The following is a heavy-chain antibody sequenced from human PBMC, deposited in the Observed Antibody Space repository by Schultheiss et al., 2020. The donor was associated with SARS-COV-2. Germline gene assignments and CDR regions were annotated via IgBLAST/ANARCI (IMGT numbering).Heavy chain of an antibody. CDR3: ASLFGVYSSSRYFDY. Sequence: SQTLSLTCAISGDSVSSNSAAWNWIRQSPSRGLEWLGRTYYRSKWYNDYAVSVKSRITINPDTSKNQFSLKLSSVTAADTAVYYCASLFGVYSSSRYFDYWGQGTLVTVSS. CDR2: TYYRSKWYN. J-gene: IGHJ4*02. V-gene: IGHV6-1*01. CDR1: GDSVSSNSAA. D-gene: IGHD6-6*01.